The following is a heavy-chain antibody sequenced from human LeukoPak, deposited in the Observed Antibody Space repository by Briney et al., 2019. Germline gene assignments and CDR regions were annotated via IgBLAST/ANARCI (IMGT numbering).Heavy chain of an antibody. D-gene: IGHD1-26*01. V-gene: IGHV1-18*01. CDR1: GYTFTSYG. J-gene: IGHJ4*02. Sequence: ASVKVSCKASGYTFTSYGISWVRQAPGQGLEWMGWISAYNGNTNYAQKLQGRVTMTTDTSTSTAYMELRSLRSDDTAVYYCARDFNGYSGSYYLLGFDFDYWGQGNLVTVSS. CDR3: ARDFNGYSGSYYLLGFDFDY. CDR2: ISAYNGNT.